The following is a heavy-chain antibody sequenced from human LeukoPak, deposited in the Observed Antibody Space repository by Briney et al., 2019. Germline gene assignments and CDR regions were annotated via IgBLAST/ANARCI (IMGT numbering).Heavy chain of an antibody. CDR2: IETKPNSYAT. J-gene: IGHJ5*02. V-gene: IGHV3-73*01. CDR3: ARDAGWRLDP. Sequence: GGSLRLSCAASGFTFSDSPVHWVRQASGKGLEWVGRIETKPNSYATAYDASVKGRFSISRDDSKNTAYLQMNSLKTEGTAVYYCARDAGWRLDPWSQGTLVTVSS. D-gene: IGHD3-3*01. CDR1: GFTFSDSP.